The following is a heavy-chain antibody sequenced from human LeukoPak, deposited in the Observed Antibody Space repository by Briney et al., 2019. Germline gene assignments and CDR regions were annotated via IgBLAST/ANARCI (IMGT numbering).Heavy chain of an antibody. V-gene: IGHV3-15*01. CDR3: ARYDGGSGPFDY. CDR1: GFSFSNAW. D-gene: IGHD3-10*01. Sequence: PGGSLRLSCAASGFSFSNAWMSWVRQAPGKGLEWVGRIKSKTDGGTTDYAAPVKGRFTISRDDSKNTLYLQMNSLRAEDTAVYYCARYDGGSGPFDYWGQGTLVTVSS. J-gene: IGHJ4*02. CDR2: IKSKTDGGTT.